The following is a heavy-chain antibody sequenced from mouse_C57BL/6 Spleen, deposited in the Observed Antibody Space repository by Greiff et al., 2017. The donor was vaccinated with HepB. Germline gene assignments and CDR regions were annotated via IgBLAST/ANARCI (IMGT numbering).Heavy chain of an antibody. D-gene: IGHD2-5*01. J-gene: IGHJ4*01. CDR2: ISSGGSYT. V-gene: IGHV5-6*01. CDR1: GFTFSSYG. Sequence: EVQVVESGGDLVKPGGSLKLSCAASGFTFSSYGMSWVRQTPDKRLEWVATISSGGSYTYYPDSVKGRFTISRDNAKNTLYLQMSSLKSEDTAMYYCARRGSYSNYEGAMDYWGQGTSVTVSS. CDR3: ARRGSYSNYEGAMDY.